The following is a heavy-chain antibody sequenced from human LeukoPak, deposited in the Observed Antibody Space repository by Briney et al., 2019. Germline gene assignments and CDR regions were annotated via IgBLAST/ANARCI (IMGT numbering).Heavy chain of an antibody. CDR3: ARDGDYYDSSGYDP. J-gene: IGHJ5*02. CDR1: GFTFSSYW. V-gene: IGHV3-7*01. Sequence: GGSLRLSCAASGFTFSSYWMSWVRQAPGKGLECVANIKQDGSEKYYVDSVKGRFTISRDNAKNSLYLQMNSLRAEDTAVYYCARDGDYYDSSGYDPWGQGTLVTVSS. D-gene: IGHD3-22*01. CDR2: IKQDGSEK.